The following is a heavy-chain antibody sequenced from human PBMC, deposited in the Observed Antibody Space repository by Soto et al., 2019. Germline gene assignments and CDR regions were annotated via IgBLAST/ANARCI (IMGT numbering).Heavy chain of an antibody. Sequence: ASVKVSCKASGYSFTSYYMHWVRQAPGQGLEWMGRIDPSDSYTNYSPSFQGHVTISADKSISTAYLQWSSLKASDTAMYYCARQEYYGSGSYSDVWGQGTTVTV. CDR3: ARQEYYGSGSYSDV. CDR1: GYSFTSYY. D-gene: IGHD3-10*01. J-gene: IGHJ6*02. CDR2: IDPSDSYT. V-gene: IGHV5-10-1*01.